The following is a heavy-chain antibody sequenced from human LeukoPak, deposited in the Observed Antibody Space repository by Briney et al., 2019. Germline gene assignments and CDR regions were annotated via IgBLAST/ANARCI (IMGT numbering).Heavy chain of an antibody. Sequence: PGGSLRLSCVASGFTFRNYGMHWVRQAPGKGLEWVAVIWFDGSNYYHAESVKGRFAISRDNSKDTLYLQMDSLRVEDTAVYYCARVGYATSLGFDYWGQGTLVTASS. CDR3: ARVGYATSLGFDY. CDR1: GFTFRNYG. V-gene: IGHV3-33*01. D-gene: IGHD2-2*01. J-gene: IGHJ4*02. CDR2: IWFDGSNY.